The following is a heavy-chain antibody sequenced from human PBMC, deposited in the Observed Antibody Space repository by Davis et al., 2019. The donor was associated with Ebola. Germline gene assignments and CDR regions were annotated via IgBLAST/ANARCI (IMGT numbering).Heavy chain of an antibody. V-gene: IGHV3-73*01. CDR3: TRRDYDSLTGYYYYGMDV. CDR2: IRSKANSYAT. D-gene: IGHD3-9*01. J-gene: IGHJ6*02. CDR1: GFTFSGSA. Sequence: GGSLRLSCAASGFTFSGSAMHWVRQASGKGLEWVGRIRSKANSYATAYAASVKGRFTTSSDDSKNTAYLQMNSLNTEDTAVYYCTRRDYDSLTGYYYYGMDVWGQGTTVTVSS.